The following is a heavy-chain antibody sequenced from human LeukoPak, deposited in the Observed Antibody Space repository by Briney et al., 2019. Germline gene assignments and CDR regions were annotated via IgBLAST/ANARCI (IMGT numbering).Heavy chain of an antibody. J-gene: IGHJ4*02. D-gene: IGHD6-13*01. Sequence: PSETLSLTCTVSADSISNFWWNWIRLPAGKGLEWIGRIHTSGGNNYNPSLRSRVTMSLDTSKNQFSLQLTSVTAADTAVYYCAREEIAAASFDYWGQGTLVTVSS. CDR1: ADSISNFW. CDR3: AREEIAAASFDY. V-gene: IGHV4-4*07. CDR2: IHTSGGN.